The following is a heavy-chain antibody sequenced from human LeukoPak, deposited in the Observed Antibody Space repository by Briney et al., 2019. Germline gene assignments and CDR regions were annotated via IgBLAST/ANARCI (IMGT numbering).Heavy chain of an antibody. V-gene: IGHV3-30*02. D-gene: IGHD2-2*01. CDR3: AKDLVVPAGMFDP. J-gene: IGHJ5*02. Sequence: GGSLRLSCAASGFTFSSYGMHWVRQAPGKGLEWVAVIRYDGSNKYYADSVKGRFTISRDNSQNTLYLQMNSLRAEDTAVYYCAKDLVVPAGMFDPWGQGTLVTVSS. CDR1: GFTFSSYG. CDR2: IRYDGSNK.